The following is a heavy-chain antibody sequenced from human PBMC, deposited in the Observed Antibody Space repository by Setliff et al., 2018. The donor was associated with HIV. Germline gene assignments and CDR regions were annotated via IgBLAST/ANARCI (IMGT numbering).Heavy chain of an antibody. J-gene: IGHJ4*02. CDR2: IYQSGST. V-gene: IGHV4-38-2*02. D-gene: IGHD3-16*01. Sequence: SETLSLTCSVSHYSISSEYYWGWFRQPPGKGREYMGSIYQSGSTYYSPFFQSRVSMSIDRSKDQFSRRLKSLTASDTAVYYCARLDTIMLYTDCWGQGTLVTVSS. CDR1: HYSISSEYY. CDR3: ARLDTIMLYTDC.